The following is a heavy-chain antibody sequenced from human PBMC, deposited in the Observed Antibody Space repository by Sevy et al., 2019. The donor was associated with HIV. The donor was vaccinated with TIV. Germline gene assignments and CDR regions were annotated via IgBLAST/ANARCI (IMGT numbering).Heavy chain of an antibody. CDR2: ISGYNANT. V-gene: IGHV1-18*01. J-gene: IGHJ4*02. CDR1: GYTFTTNA. CDR3: ARGRGYFDY. Sequence: ASVKVSCKASGYTFTTNAISWVRQTPGQGLEWMGWISGYNANTNYAQHLQGRVTMTTDTSTSTAYMERRSLRSDDTAVYYCARGRGYFDYWGQGTLVTVFS.